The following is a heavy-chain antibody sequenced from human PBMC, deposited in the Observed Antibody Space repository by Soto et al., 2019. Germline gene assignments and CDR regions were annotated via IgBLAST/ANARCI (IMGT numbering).Heavy chain of an antibody. D-gene: IGHD4-17*01. CDR1: GFNFPTYA. Sequence: EVQLVESGGELVQPGGSLRLSCAASGFNFPTYAMNWVRQAPGKGLEWLSFIHMTNNVIFYADSVRGRFTISRDNAKDSLYLQMNSLRVGDTAVYYCVSDPDGDLDFDYWGQGTVVTVSS. CDR2: IHMTNNVI. CDR3: VSDPDGDLDFDY. J-gene: IGHJ4*02. V-gene: IGHV3-48*01.